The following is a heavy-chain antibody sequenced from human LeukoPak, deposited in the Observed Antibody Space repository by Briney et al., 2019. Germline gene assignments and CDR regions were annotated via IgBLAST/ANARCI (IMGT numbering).Heavy chain of an antibody. D-gene: IGHD3-10*01. CDR3: ARHTLYGSGSYYVYYFDY. V-gene: IGHV1-18*01. J-gene: IGHJ4*02. CDR2: ISSYNGNT. Sequence: ASVKVSCKASGYTFTSYGISWVRQAPGQGLEWMGWISSYNGNTNYAQKLQGRVTMTADTSTSAAYMELRSLRSDDTAVYYCARHTLYGSGSYYVYYFDYWGQGTLVTVSS. CDR1: GYTFTSYG.